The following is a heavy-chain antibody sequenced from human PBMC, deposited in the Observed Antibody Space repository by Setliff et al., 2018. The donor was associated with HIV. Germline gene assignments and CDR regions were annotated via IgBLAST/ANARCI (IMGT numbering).Heavy chain of an antibody. CDR3: AKGTYSYDSSGPDY. CDR1: GLTFSNCG. Sequence: PGGSLRLSCAASGLTFSNCGMHWVRQAPGKGLEWVASIRSDGSNKYYADSVTGRFTISRDDSKNTLYLQMNSLRAEDTAVYYCAKGTYSYDSSGPDYWGQGTLVTVSS. V-gene: IGHV3-30*02. CDR2: IRSDGSNK. D-gene: IGHD3-22*01. J-gene: IGHJ4*02.